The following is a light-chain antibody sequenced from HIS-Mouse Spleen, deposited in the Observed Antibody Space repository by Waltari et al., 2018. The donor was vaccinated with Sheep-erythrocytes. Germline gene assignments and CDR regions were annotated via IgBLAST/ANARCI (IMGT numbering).Light chain of an antibody. V-gene: IGKV1-12*01. Sequence: DIQMTQSPSSVSASVGDRVTITWRASQGISRWLAWYQQKPGKAPKLLVYAASSLQSGVPSRFSGSGSGTDFTLTISSLQPEDFATYYCQQANSFPITFGQGTRLEIK. J-gene: IGKJ5*01. CDR2: AAS. CDR1: QGISRW. CDR3: QQANSFPIT.